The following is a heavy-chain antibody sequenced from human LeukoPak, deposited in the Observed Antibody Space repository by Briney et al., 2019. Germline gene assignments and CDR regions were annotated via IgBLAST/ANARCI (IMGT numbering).Heavy chain of an antibody. CDR1: GYTFTNYA. V-gene: IGHV7-4-1*02. D-gene: IGHD6-13*01. CDR3: ARVDTSSWQQPLDY. Sequence: ASVKVSCKASGYTFTNYAVHWVRQAPGQGLEWVGWINTNTGDPTYAQDFTGRFVFSLDTPVSTAYLQISSLKAEDTAIYYCARVDTSSWQQPLDYWGQGTLVTVSS. J-gene: IGHJ4*02. CDR2: INTNTGDP.